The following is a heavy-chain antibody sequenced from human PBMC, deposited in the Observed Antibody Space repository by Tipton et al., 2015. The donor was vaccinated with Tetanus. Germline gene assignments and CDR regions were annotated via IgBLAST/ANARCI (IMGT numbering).Heavy chain of an antibody. V-gene: IGHV3-9*01. D-gene: IGHD3-22*01. CDR1: GFTFDDYA. Sequence: SLRLSCAASGFTFDDYAMHWVRQAPGKGLEWVSGISWNSGSIGYADSVKGRFTISRDNAKNSLYLQMNSLRAEDTALYYCAKDFLYYYDSSGYPNWGQGTLVTVSS. CDR2: ISWNSGSI. CDR3: AKDFLYYYDSSGYPN. J-gene: IGHJ4*02.